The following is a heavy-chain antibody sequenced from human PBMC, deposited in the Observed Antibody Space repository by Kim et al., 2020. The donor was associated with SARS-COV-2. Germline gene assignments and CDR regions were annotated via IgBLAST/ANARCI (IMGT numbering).Heavy chain of an antibody. J-gene: IGHJ4*02. Sequence: SETLSLTCTVSGGSISSGGYYWSWIRQHPGKGLEWIGYIYYSGSTYYNPSLKSRVTISVDTSKNQFSLKLSSVTAADTAVYYCALCTGVYFDYWGQGTLVTVSS. CDR3: ALCTGVYFDY. CDR1: GGSISSGGYY. D-gene: IGHD2-2*01. CDR2: IYYSGST. V-gene: IGHV4-31*03.